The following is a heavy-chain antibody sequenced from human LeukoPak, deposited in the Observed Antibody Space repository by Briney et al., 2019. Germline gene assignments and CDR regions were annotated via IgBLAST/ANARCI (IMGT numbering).Heavy chain of an antibody. V-gene: IGHV1-69*05. CDR3: ARGRGELLLDSSWFDP. J-gene: IGHJ5*02. CDR2: IIPIFGTA. Sequence: SVKVSCKASGGTFSSYAISWVRQAPGQGLEWMGRIIPIFGTANYAQKFQGRVTITTDESTSTAYMELSSLRSEDTAVYYCARGRGELLLDSSWFDPWGQGTLVTVSS. CDR1: GGTFSSYA. D-gene: IGHD1-26*01.